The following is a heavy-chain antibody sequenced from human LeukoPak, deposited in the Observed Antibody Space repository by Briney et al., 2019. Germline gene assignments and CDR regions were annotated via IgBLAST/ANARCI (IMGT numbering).Heavy chain of an antibody. J-gene: IGHJ4*02. V-gene: IGHV3-23*01. Sequence: GGSLRLSCAASGFTFRSYAMSWVRQAPGKGLEWVSVISDGGGGTYYADSVKGRFTISRDNSKNTLHLQMNSLRAEDTAVYYCAKGALSRLCSTFDYWGQGTLVTVSS. D-gene: IGHD2-21*01. CDR2: ISDGGGGT. CDR3: AKGALSRLCSTFDY. CDR1: GFTFRSYA.